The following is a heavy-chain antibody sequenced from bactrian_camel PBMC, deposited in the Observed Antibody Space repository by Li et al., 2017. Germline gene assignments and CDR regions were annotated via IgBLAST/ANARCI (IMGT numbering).Heavy chain of an antibody. CDR2: IDIGGAK. J-gene: IGHJ4*01. Sequence: HVQLVESGGGSVETGGSLRLSCTVSGFSFDDTNMAWYRQAPGNECELVSSIDIGGAKKYADSVKGRFTISKDNAKNTLYLQMNSLKPEDTAMYYCAADHSCENAGVWYVRSPIRINYWGQGTQVTVS. D-gene: IGHD3*01. CDR3: AADHSCENAGVWYVRSPIRINY. V-gene: IGHV3S60*01. CDR1: GFSFDDTN.